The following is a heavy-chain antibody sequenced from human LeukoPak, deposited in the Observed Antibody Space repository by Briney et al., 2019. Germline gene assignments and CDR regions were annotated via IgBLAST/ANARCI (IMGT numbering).Heavy chain of an antibody. CDR3: ARDLVTVTKGFDI. CDR1: TDSFSSHY. J-gene: IGHJ3*02. V-gene: IGHV4-59*11. D-gene: IGHD4-17*01. Sequence: SETLSLTCVVSTDSFSSHYWTWIRQPPGKGLEWIGYISYIGSTNYNPSLKSRVTISIDTSKNQFSLKLTSVTAADTAVCYCARDLVTVTKGFDIWGQGTMVSVSS. CDR2: ISYIGST.